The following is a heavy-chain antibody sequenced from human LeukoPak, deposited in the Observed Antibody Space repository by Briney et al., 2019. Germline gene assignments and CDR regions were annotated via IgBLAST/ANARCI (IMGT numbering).Heavy chain of an antibody. J-gene: IGHJ4*01. V-gene: IGHV1-2*02. CDR1: GYTFTGYY. D-gene: IGHD4-23*01. Sequence: ASVKVSFTASGYTFTGYYMHGVRQAPGQGLEWMGWINPNSGGTNYAQKFQGRVTMTRDTSISTAYMELSRLRSDDTAVYYCAREDYYGGNSCLPEAWGDGAPFSVSS. CDR2: INPNSGGT. CDR3: AREDYYGGNSCLPEA.